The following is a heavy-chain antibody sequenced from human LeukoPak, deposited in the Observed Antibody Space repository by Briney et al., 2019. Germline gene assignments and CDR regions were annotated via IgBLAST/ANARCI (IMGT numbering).Heavy chain of an antibody. CDR2: IYYSGST. J-gene: IGHJ4*02. CDR3: ARNVDTAMGLGY. V-gene: IGHV4-59*01. Sequence: NPSETLSLTCTVSGGSISSYYWRWIRQPPGKGLEWIGYIYYSGSTNYNPSLKSRVTISVDTSKNQFSLKLSSVTAADTAVYYCARNVDTAMGLGYWGQGTLVTVSS. CDR1: GGSISSYY. D-gene: IGHD5-18*01.